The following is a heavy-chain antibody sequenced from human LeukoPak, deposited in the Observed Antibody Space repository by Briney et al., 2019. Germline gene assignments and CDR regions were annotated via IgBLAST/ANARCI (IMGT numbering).Heavy chain of an antibody. V-gene: IGHV3-48*03. CDR2: ISSSGSTI. Sequence: GGSLRLSCAASGFTFSSYEMNWVRQAPGKGLEWVSYISSSGSTIYYADSVKGRFTISRDNAKNSLYLQMNSLRAEDTAAYYCASLYCSGGSCYSRYYYYGMDVWGQGTTVTVSS. CDR3: ASLYCSGGSCYSRYYYYGMDV. D-gene: IGHD2-15*01. J-gene: IGHJ6*02. CDR1: GFTFSSYE.